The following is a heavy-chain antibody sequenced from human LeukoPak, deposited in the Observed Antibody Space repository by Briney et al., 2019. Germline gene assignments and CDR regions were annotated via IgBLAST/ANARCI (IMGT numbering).Heavy chain of an antibody. CDR2: INAYNGNT. D-gene: IGHD6-13*01. V-gene: IGHV1-18*01. Sequence: VASVKVSCKASGYTFTSYGISWVRQAPGQGLEWMGWINAYNGNTNYAQKLQGRVTMTTDTSTSTAYMELRSLRSDDTAVYYCARVGYIAAAGIQLSLWFDPWGQGTLVTVSS. CDR3: ARVGYIAAAGIQLSLWFDP. J-gene: IGHJ5*02. CDR1: GYTFTSYG.